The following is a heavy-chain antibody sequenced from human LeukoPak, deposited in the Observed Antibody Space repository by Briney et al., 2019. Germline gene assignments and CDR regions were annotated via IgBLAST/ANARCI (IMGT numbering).Heavy chain of an antibody. CDR3: ARGGIAVAGTYYYGMDV. CDR2: INPNSGGT. J-gene: IGHJ6*02. D-gene: IGHD6-19*01. V-gene: IGHV1-2*04. Sequence: ASVKVSCKASGYTFTGYYMHWVRQAPGQGLEWMGWINPNSGGTNYAQKFQGWVTMTRDTSISTAYMELSRLRSDDTAVYYCARGGIAVAGTYYYGMDVWGQGTTVTVSS. CDR1: GYTFTGYY.